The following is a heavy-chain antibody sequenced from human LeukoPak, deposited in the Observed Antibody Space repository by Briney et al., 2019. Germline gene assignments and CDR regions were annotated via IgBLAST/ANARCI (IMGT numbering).Heavy chain of an antibody. Sequence: GGPLRLSCAASGTYWMHWVRQAPGKGLVWVSHINSDGSWTGYADSVKGRFTISKDNAKNTVSLQMNNLRAEDTAVYYCVTFYETYWGRGTLVTVSS. CDR1: GTYW. V-gene: IGHV3-74*01. CDR3: VTFYETY. CDR2: INSDGSWT. J-gene: IGHJ4*02. D-gene: IGHD2/OR15-2a*01.